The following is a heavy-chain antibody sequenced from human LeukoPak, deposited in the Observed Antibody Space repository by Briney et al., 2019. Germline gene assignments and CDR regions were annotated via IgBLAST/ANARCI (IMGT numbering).Heavy chain of an antibody. Sequence: GGSLRLSCEASGFTFRSYAMSWVRQAPGKGLEWVSSISSSSSYIYYADSVKGRFTISRDNAKNSLYLQMNNLRAEDTAVYYCARVRTYYYDSSGYQDYWGQGTLVTVSS. D-gene: IGHD3-22*01. CDR2: ISSSSSYI. J-gene: IGHJ4*02. CDR3: ARVRTYYYDSSGYQDY. CDR1: GFTFRSYA. V-gene: IGHV3-21*01.